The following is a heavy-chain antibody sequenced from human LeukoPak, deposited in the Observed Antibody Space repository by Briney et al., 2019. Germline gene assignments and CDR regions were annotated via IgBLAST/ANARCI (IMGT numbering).Heavy chain of an antibody. Sequence: PGESLRLSCAASRFTFRTYAMAWVRQAPGKGLQWVSSLSGSGTTTYYAESVKGRFTISRDNARNTLYLQMNRLKVEDTALYYCAKDYGYTPNYFDYWGQGALVTVSS. CDR2: LSGSGTTT. CDR3: AKDYGYTPNYFDY. V-gene: IGHV3-23*01. J-gene: IGHJ4*02. D-gene: IGHD5-18*01. CDR1: RFTFRTYA.